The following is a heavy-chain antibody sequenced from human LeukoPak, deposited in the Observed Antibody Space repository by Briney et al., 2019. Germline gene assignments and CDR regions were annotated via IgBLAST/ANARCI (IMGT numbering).Heavy chain of an antibody. V-gene: IGHV3-21*01. CDR1: GFTFSSYS. Sequence: PGGSLRLSCAASGFTFSSYSMNWVRQAPGKGLEWVSSISSSSSYIYYADSVKGRFTISRDNAKNSLYLQMNSLRAEDTAVYYCARDLEYSSGWYPRNYYYGMDVWGQGTTVTVSS. J-gene: IGHJ6*02. CDR2: ISSSSSYI. CDR3: ARDLEYSSGWYPRNYYYGMDV. D-gene: IGHD6-19*01.